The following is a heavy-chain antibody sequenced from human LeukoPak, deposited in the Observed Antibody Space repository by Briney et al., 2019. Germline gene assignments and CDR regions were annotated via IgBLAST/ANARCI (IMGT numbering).Heavy chain of an antibody. Sequence: ASVKVSCKASGYTFTSYAMHWVRQAPGQRLEWMGWINAGNGNTKYSQKFQGRVTITRDTSASTAYMELSSLRSEDTAVYYCARDRIAVAGFTFDYWGQGTLVTVSS. D-gene: IGHD6-19*01. V-gene: IGHV1-3*01. CDR1: GYTFTSYA. J-gene: IGHJ4*02. CDR3: ARDRIAVAGFTFDY. CDR2: INAGNGNT.